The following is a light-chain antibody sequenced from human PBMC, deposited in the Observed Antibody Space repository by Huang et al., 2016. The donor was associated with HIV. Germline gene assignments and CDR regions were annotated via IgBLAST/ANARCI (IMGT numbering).Light chain of an antibody. CDR2: GAS. CDR1: QTISIN. J-gene: IGKJ4*01. CDR3: QEYNNWPPFA. V-gene: IGKV3-15*01. Sequence: EIVLTQSPATLSVSPGERATLSCMAIQTISINLAWYQHKPGQAPRLLISGASTRATGIPPRFSGSRSGTEFSLTISSLQSEDSAVYYCQEYNNWPPFAFGGGTKVELK.